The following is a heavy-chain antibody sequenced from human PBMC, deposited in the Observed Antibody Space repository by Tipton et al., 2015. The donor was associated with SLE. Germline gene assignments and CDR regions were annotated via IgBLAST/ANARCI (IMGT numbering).Heavy chain of an antibody. CDR1: GGSISSGSYY. CDR2: ISTSGST. V-gene: IGHV4-61*09. CDR3: ARSRRGTMVRLYYYYMDV. J-gene: IGHJ6*03. D-gene: IGHD4/OR15-4a*01. Sequence: TLSLTCTVSGGSISSGSYYWSWIRQPAGKGLEWIGHISTSGSTKYNPSLKSRVTISVDTSKNQFSLKLSSVTAADTAVYYCARSRRGTMVRLYYYYMDVWGKGTTVTVSS.